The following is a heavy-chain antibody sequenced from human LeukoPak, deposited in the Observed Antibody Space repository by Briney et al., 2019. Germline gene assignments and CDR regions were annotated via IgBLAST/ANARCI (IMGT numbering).Heavy chain of an antibody. CDR2: IYTSGNS. D-gene: IGHD5-18*01. CDR1: GGSISSGSYC. Sequence: SETLSLTRTVSGGSISSGSYCCSWIRQPAGKGLEWIGRIYTSGNSNYSPSLKSRVTISVDASKNQFSLKLSSVTAADTALYYCAREERGSSYGWAFDIWGQGAMFTVSS. V-gene: IGHV4-61*02. J-gene: IGHJ3*02. CDR3: AREERGSSYGWAFDI.